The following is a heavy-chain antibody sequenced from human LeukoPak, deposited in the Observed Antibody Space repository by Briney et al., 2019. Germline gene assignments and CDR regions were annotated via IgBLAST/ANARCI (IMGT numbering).Heavy chain of an antibody. CDR2: IYSGGST. CDR3: ARDRGAVAGSLVGAFDI. CDR1: GFTVSSNY. Sequence: GGSLRLSCAASGFTVSSNYMSWVRQAPGKGLEWVSVIYSGGSTYYADPVKGRFTISRDNSKNTLYLQMNSLRAEDTAVYYCARDRGAVAGSLVGAFDIWGQGTMVTVPS. D-gene: IGHD6-19*01. V-gene: IGHV3-66*01. J-gene: IGHJ3*02.